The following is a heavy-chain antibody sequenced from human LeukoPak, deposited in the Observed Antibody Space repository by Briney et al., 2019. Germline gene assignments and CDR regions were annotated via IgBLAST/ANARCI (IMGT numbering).Heavy chain of an antibody. V-gene: IGHV1-2*02. J-gene: IGHJ3*02. CDR2: IDPNSGGT. Sequence: ASVKVSCKTSGYTFTGYYIHLLRQAPGQGLEWMAWIDPNSGGTNYAHKFQGRVTMTRDTSISTAYMEVSSLSSDDTAVYYCARAGRITMIVVANDAFDIWGQGTMVTVSS. D-gene: IGHD3-22*01. CDR3: ARAGRITMIVVANDAFDI. CDR1: GYTFTGYY.